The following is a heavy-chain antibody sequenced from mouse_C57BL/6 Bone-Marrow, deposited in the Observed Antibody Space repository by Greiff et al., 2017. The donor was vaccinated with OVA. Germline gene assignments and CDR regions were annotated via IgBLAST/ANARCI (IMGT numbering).Heavy chain of an antibody. D-gene: IGHD1-1*01. J-gene: IGHJ1*03. CDR3: ARSGDYYGSSYVWYFDV. CDR1: GFNIKNTY. CDR2: IDPANGNT. V-gene: IGHV14-3*01. Sequence: VQLQQSVAELVRPGASVKLSCTASGFNIKNTYMHWVKQRPEQGLEWIGRIDPANGNTKYAPKFQGKATITAATSSNTAYLQLSSLTSEDTAIYYCARSGDYYGSSYVWYFDVWGTGTTVTVSS.